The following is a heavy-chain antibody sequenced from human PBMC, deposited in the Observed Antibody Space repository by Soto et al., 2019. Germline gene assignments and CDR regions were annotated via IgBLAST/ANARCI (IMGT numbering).Heavy chain of an antibody. D-gene: IGHD2-15*01. CDR3: ARGRLLHPGLDCSGGSCYPFFDY. CDR2: IYYSGST. J-gene: IGHJ4*02. Sequence: KPSETLSLTCTVSGGSISSGGYYWSWIRQHPGKGLEWIGYIYYSGSTYYNPSLKSRVTISVDTSKNQFSLKLSSVTAADTAVYYCARGRLLHPGLDCSGGSCYPFFDYWGQGTLVTVSS. V-gene: IGHV4-31*03. CDR1: GGSISSGGYY.